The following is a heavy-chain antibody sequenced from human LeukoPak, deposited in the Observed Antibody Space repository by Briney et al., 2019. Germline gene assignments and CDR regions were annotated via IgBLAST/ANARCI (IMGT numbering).Heavy chain of an antibody. Sequence: VASVKVSCKASGGTFSSYAISWVRQAPGQGLEWMGGIIPIFGTANYAQKFQGRVTITADESTSTAYMELSSLRSEDTAVYYCARDAGGDYFDYWGQGTLVTVSS. V-gene: IGHV1-69*13. J-gene: IGHJ4*02. D-gene: IGHD3-10*01. CDR2: IIPIFGTA. CDR1: GGTFSSYA. CDR3: ARDAGGDYFDY.